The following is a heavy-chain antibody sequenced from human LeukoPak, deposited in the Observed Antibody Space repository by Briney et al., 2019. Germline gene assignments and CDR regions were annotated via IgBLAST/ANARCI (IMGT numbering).Heavy chain of an antibody. Sequence: GASVKVSCKASGYTFTGYFIHWVRRAPGQGFEWMGRINPNTGGTKYAQKFQGRVTLTRDTSISTAYMELSSLTSDDTAIYFCAGAGASHWLVYWGLGTLVTVSS. CDR2: INPNTGGT. J-gene: IGHJ4*02. CDR3: AGAGASHWLVY. CDR1: GYTFTGYF. V-gene: IGHV1-2*06. D-gene: IGHD3-9*01.